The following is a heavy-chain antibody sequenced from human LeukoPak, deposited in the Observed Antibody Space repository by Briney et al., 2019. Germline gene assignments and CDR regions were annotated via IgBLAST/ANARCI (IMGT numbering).Heavy chain of an antibody. CDR3: ARRMAYYYDSSGYKDDY. CDR2: INHSGST. CDR1: GGSFSGYY. J-gene: IGHJ4*02. D-gene: IGHD3-22*01. V-gene: IGHV4-34*01. Sequence: PSETLSLTCAVYGGSFSGYYWSWIRQPPGKGLGWIGEINHSGSTNYNPSLKSRVTISVDTSKNQFSLKLSSVTAADTAVYYCARRMAYYYDSSGYKDDYWGQGTLVTVSS.